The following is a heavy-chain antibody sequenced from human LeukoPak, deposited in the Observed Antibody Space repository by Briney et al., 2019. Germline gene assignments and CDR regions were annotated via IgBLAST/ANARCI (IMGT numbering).Heavy chain of an antibody. CDR1: GFTFSSYS. CDR2: ISSSSSYI. CDR3: ARDNDFWSHHFDY. V-gene: IGHV3-21*01. D-gene: IGHD3-3*01. J-gene: IGHJ4*02. Sequence: GGSLRLSCAASGFTFSSYSMNWVRQAPGKGLEWVSSISSSSSYIYYADSVKGRFTISRDNAKSSLYLQMNSLRAEDTAVYYCARDNDFWSHHFDYWGQGTLVTVSS.